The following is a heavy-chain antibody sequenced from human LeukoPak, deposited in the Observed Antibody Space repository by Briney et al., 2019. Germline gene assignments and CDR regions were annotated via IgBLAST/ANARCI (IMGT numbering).Heavy chain of an antibody. D-gene: IGHD3-9*01. CDR2: ISSSGSTI. J-gene: IGHJ4*02. CDR1: GFTFDDYA. Sequence: GGSLRLSCAASGFTFDDYAMNWVRQAPGKGLEWVSYISSSGSTIYYADSVKGRFTISRDNAKNSLYLQMNSLRAEDTAVYYCARDVPSYYDILTGYHDYWGQGTLVTVSS. V-gene: IGHV3-48*03. CDR3: ARDVPSYYDILTGYHDY.